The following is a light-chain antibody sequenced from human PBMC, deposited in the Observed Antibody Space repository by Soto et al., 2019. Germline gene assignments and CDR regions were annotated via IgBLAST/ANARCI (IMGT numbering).Light chain of an antibody. CDR1: QSISTY. CDR3: QQSYSTPYT. CDR2: AAS. V-gene: IGKV1-39*01. J-gene: IGKJ2*01. Sequence: DIPMTQSPSSLSASVGDRVTITCRTNQSISTYLNWYQGKPGKAPKLLIYAASSLQSGVPSKFRGSGSGTDFTLTISSLQPDDVATYYCQQSYSTPYTFGQGTKLEIK.